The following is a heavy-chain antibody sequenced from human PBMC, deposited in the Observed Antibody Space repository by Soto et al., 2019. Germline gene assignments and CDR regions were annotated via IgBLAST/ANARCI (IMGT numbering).Heavy chain of an antibody. CDR3: ARSYDSSVYLHFDY. V-gene: IGHV4-34*01. CDR1: SGSFSGYY. D-gene: IGHD3-22*01. CDR2: INHSGST. Sequence: PSETVSLTFAVYSGSFSGYYWSWIRQPPGKGLEWIGEINHSGSTNYNPSLKSRVTISVDTSKNQFSLKLSSVTAADTAVYYCARSYDSSVYLHFDYWGQGTLVTVSS. J-gene: IGHJ4*02.